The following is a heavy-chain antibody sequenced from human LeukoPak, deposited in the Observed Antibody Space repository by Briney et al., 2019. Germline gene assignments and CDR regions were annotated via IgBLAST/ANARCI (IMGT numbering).Heavy chain of an antibody. CDR1: GFTFSSYA. Sequence: PGGSLRLSCAASGFTFSSYAMHWVRQAPGKGLEWVAVISYDGSNKYYADSVKGRFTISRDNSKNTLYLQMNSLRAEDTAVYYCARDSRDYGENTNFHYWGQGTLVTVSS. J-gene: IGHJ4*02. CDR3: ARDSRDYGENTNFHY. CDR2: ISYDGSNK. V-gene: IGHV3-30*04. D-gene: IGHD4-17*01.